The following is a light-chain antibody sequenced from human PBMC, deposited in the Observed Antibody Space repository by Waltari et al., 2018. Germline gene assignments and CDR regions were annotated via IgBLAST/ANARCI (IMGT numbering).Light chain of an antibody. J-gene: IGLJ2*01. CDR2: DVS. Sequence: QSGLTQPASVSGSPGQSITISCPGTRSDIGYYNFVSWYHQHPGKAPKLVIFDVSRWPSGVSHRFSGSKSGNTASLTISGLQAEDEAAYYCASYTSANTVLFGGGTKVTVL. CDR1: RSDIGYYNF. V-gene: IGLV2-14*03. CDR3: ASYTSANTVL.